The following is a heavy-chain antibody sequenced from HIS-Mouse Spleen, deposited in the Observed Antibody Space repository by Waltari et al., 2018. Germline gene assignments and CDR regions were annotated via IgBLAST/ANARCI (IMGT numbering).Heavy chain of an antibody. V-gene: IGHV1-18*01. CDR1: GYTFTSYG. J-gene: IGHJ2*01. Sequence: QVQLVQSGAEVKKPGASVKVSCKASGYTFTSYGISWGRQAPGQGLEWMGWISAYNGNTNYAQKLQGRVTMTTDTSTSTAYMELRSLRSDDTAVYYCARKGYYYGSGSYWYFDLWGRGTLVTVSS. D-gene: IGHD3-10*01. CDR3: ARKGYYYGSGSYWYFDL. CDR2: ISAYNGNT.